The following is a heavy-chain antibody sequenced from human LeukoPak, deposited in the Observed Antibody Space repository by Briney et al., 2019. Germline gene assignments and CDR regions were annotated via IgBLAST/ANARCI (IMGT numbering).Heavy chain of an antibody. CDR2: INPNSGGT. V-gene: IGHV1-2*04. CDR3: ARGGGGYDILTGMNDY. CDR1: GYTFTGYY. D-gene: IGHD3-9*01. J-gene: IGHJ4*02. Sequence: ASVKVSCKASGYTFTGYYMHWVRQAPGQGLEWMGWINPNSGGTNYAQKFQGWVTMTRDTSISTAYMELSRLRSDDTAVYYCARGGGGYDILTGMNDYWGQGTLVTVSS.